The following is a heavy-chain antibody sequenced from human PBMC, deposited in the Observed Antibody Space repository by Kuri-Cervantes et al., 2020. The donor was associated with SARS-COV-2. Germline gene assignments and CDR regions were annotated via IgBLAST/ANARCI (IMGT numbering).Heavy chain of an antibody. CDR1: GGSFSGYY. D-gene: IGHD5-12*01. J-gene: IGHJ6*02. CDR2: INHSGST. Sequence: SETLSLTCAVYGGSFSGYYWSWIRQPPGKGLEWIGEINHSGSTNYNPSLKSRVTISVDTSKNQFSLKLSSVTAADTAVYYCARVSGGYDLYYYYGMDVWGQGTTVTVSS. V-gene: IGHV4-34*01. CDR3: ARVSGGYDLYYYYGMDV.